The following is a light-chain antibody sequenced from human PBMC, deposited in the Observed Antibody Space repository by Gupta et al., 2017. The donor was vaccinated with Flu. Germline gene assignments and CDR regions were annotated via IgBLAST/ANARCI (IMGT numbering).Light chain of an antibody. Sequence: ATLSCRASQSVSSSYLAWYQQIPGQPPRLLIYGAYSRAAGIPDRFSGGGSGTDFTLTISSLEPEDFAVYYCQQYGSSSGLTFGGGTKVEIK. CDR2: GAY. CDR3: QQYGSSSGLT. CDR1: QSVSSSY. J-gene: IGKJ4*01. V-gene: IGKV3-20*01.